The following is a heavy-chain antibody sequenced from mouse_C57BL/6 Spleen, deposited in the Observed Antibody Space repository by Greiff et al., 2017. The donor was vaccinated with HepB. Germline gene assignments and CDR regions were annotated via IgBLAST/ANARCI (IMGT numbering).Heavy chain of an antibody. CDR1: GYTFTSYW. CDR3: ARPYYSNYYAMDY. J-gene: IGHJ4*01. D-gene: IGHD2-5*01. Sequence: QVQLQQPGAELVKPGASVKLSCKASGYTFTSYWMQWVKQRPGQGLEWIGEIYPSDSYTNYNQKFKGKATLTVDTSTSTAYMQLSSLTSEDSAVYYCARPYYSNYYAMDYWGQGTSVTVSS. CDR2: IYPSDSYT. V-gene: IGHV1-50*01.